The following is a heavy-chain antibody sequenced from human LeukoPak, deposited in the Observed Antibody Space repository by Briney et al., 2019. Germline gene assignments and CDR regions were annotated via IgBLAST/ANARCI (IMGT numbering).Heavy chain of an antibody. Sequence: GGSLRLSCTASGFSFSSYAMTWVRQAPGMGLEWVSAITANGVDTNHADSVKGRFTISRDNSENTVYMQMNSLRPEDTATYYCAKTRGQSSDWSLDYWGQGTLVTVSS. D-gene: IGHD6-19*01. V-gene: IGHV3-23*01. CDR3: AKTRGQSSDWSLDY. CDR2: ITANGVDT. CDR1: GFSFSSYA. J-gene: IGHJ4*02.